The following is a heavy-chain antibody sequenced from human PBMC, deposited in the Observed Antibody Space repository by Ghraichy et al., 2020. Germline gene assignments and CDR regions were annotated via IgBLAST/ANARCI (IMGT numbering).Heavy chain of an antibody. V-gene: IGHV3-53*01. CDR1: GFTVSSNY. CDR2: IYSGGST. D-gene: IGHD6-6*01. CDR3: ARADIAARRGWVGAFDI. J-gene: IGHJ3*02. Sequence: GGSLRLSCAASGFTVSSNYMSWVRQAPGKGLEWVSVIYSGGSTYYADSVKGRFTISRDNTTNTLYLQMNSLIAEDTAVDYCARADIAARRGWVGAFDIWGQGTMVTVSS.